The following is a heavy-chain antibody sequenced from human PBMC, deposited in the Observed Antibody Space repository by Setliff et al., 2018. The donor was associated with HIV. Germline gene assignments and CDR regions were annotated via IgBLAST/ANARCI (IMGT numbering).Heavy chain of an antibody. V-gene: IGHV1-18*01. CDR3: ARVSRSGWFFDW. D-gene: IGHD6-19*01. CDR1: GYNFSSNG. CDR2: ISSYNGYT. J-gene: IGHJ4*02. Sequence: ASVMVSCKASGYNFSSNGISWVRQAPGQGLEWMGWISSYNGYTKYAQKVQDRVTMTKDTSTSTAYMELRSLRSDDTAVYYCARVSRSGWFFDWWGQGSLVTVSS.